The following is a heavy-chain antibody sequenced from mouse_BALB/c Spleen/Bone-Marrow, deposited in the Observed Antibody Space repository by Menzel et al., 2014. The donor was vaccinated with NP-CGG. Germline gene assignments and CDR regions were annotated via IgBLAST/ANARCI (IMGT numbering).Heavy chain of an antibody. D-gene: IGHD2-1*01. V-gene: IGHV1S81*02. CDR3: TRSNYWFWFFDV. J-gene: IGHJ1*01. Sequence: VHGVESGAELVKPGASVKLPCKASGYTFTSYYMYWVKQRPGQGLEWIGEINPSNGGTNFNEKFKSKATLTVDKSSNTAYVQLSILTSEDSAVYRCTRSNYWFWFFDVWGAGTTVTVSS. CDR2: INPSNGGT. CDR1: GYTFTSYY.